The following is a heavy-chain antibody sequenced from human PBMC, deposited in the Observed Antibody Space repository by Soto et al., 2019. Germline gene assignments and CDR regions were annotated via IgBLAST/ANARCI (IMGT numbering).Heavy chain of an antibody. CDR2: ISGSGGST. V-gene: IGHV3-23*01. Sequence: EVQLLESGGGLVQPGGSLRLSCAASGFTFSSYAMSWVRQAPGKGLEWVSAISGSGGSTYYADSVKGRFTISRDNSKNTLYLQKNSLRAEDTAVYYCAKDLTYGAGVRVLSRFDYWGQGTLVTVSS. CDR3: AKDLTYGAGVRVLSRFDY. CDR1: GFTFSSYA. J-gene: IGHJ4*02. D-gene: IGHD3-16*01.